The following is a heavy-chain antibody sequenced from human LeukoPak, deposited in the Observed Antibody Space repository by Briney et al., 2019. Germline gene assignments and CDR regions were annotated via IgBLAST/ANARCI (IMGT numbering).Heavy chain of an antibody. D-gene: IGHD6-13*01. Sequence: GGSLRLSCAASGFTFSSYAMNWVRQAPGKGLEWVSSISSSSSYIYYADSVKGRFTISRDNAKNSLYLQMNSLRAEDTAVYYCATLGAAADASYWGQGTLVTVSS. J-gene: IGHJ4*02. V-gene: IGHV3-21*01. CDR1: GFTFSSYA. CDR2: ISSSSSYI. CDR3: ATLGAAADASY.